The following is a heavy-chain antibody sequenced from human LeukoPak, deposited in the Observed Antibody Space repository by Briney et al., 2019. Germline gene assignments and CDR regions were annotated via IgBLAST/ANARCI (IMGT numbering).Heavy chain of an antibody. CDR1: GGSISSYY. CDR3: ASLVVNRRYYYYMDV. Sequence: SETLSLTCTVSGGSISSYYWNWIRQPPGKGLEWIGYIYYSGSTNYNPSLKSRVTISVDTSKNQFSLKLSSVTAADTAVYYCASLVVNRRYYYYMDVWGKGTTVTVSS. CDR2: IYYSGST. V-gene: IGHV4-59*12. D-gene: IGHD2-8*02. J-gene: IGHJ6*03.